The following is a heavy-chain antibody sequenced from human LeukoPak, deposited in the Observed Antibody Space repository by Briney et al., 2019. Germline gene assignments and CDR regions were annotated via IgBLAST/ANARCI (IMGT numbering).Heavy chain of an antibody. D-gene: IGHD3-10*01. CDR2: IRYDGSNK. J-gene: IGHJ6*03. CDR1: GFTVSSNY. Sequence: GGSLRLSCAASGFTVSSNYMSWVRQAPGKGLEWVAFIRYDGSNKYYADSVKGRFTISRDNSKNTLYLQMNSLRAEDTAVYYCAKAGHYYGSGSNYMDVWGKGTTVTISS. CDR3: AKAGHYYGSGSNYMDV. V-gene: IGHV3-30*02.